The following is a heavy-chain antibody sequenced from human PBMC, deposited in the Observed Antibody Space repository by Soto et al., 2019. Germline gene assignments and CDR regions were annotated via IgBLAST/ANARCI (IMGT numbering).Heavy chain of an antibody. J-gene: IGHJ4*02. D-gene: IGHD3-16*01. CDR1: GFTFTNYG. CDR3: AKDGVPGHYLDS. V-gene: IGHV3-30*18. Sequence: QVQVVESGGGVVQPGGSLRLSCAASGFTFTNYGMHWVRQAPGKGLEWVAVISYDGSSKYYSDSVTGRFSISRDNSKNTLYLQMNSLRVEDTAVYYCAKDGVPGHYLDSWGPGTLVTVSP. CDR2: ISYDGSSK.